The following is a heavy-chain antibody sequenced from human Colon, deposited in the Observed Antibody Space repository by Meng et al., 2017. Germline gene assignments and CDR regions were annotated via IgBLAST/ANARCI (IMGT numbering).Heavy chain of an antibody. D-gene: IGHD6-19*01. CDR3: VRSSGWVRTGFDP. V-gene: IGHV4-39*01. CDR2: IGHSGIT. CDR1: GGSISPSGYY. J-gene: IGHJ5*02. Sequence: QPQLQESGPGLVKPSEPLSLTCSVSGGSISPSGYYWGWIRQPPGKGLEWIGSIGHSGITYYTPSLKSRVTVSIDTSKSQFSLKLTSVTAADTAVYYCVRSSGWVRTGFDPWGQGTLVTVSS.